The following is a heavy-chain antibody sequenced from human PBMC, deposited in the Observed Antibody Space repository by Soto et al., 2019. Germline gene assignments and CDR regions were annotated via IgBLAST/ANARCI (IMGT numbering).Heavy chain of an antibody. Sequence: EVQLLESGGALVQPGGSLRLSCAASGLTFGNYAMSWVRQAPGKGLEWVSAISNSGGTTYYADSVRGRFTISRDNSKNTLYLQMNSLRADDTAVYYCAKDSPSHVGGWELPFDYWGQGTLVTVSS. CDR2: ISNSGGTT. V-gene: IGHV3-23*01. D-gene: IGHD2-21*01. CDR1: GLTFGNYA. J-gene: IGHJ4*02. CDR3: AKDSPSHVGGWELPFDY.